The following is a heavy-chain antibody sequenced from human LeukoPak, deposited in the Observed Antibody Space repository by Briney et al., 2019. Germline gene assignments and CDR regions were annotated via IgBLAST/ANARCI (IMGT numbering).Heavy chain of an antibody. V-gene: IGHV3-74*01. CDR3: ARGGDIVVVPAAILSY. CDR1: GFPFSSYW. Sequence: PGGSLQLSCAASGFPFSSYWMHWVRQAPGKGLVWVSRINSDGSSTSYADSVKGRFTISRDNAKNTLYLQMNSLRAEDTAVYYCARGGDIVVVPAAILSYWGQGTLVTVSS. D-gene: IGHD2-2*02. J-gene: IGHJ4*02. CDR2: INSDGSST.